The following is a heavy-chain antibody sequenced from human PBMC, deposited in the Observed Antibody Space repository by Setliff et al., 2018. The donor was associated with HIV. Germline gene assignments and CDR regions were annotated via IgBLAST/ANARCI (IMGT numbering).Heavy chain of an antibody. CDR3: ARGKTWLRFLDY. Sequence: GASVKVSCKASGYTFNNYGISWVRQAPGQGLEWMGWINTHSGYTNYAQNVQGRVTVTMDTSTSTACMELRSLKSDDTAVYYCARGKTWLRFLDYWGQGTLVTVSS. CDR2: INTHSGYT. D-gene: IGHD5-12*01. J-gene: IGHJ4*02. V-gene: IGHV1-18*01. CDR1: GYTFNNYG.